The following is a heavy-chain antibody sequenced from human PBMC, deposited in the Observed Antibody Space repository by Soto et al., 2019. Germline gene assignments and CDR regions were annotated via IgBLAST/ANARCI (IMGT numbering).Heavy chain of an antibody. Sequence: GGSLRLSCAASGFIFSSYSMNWVRQTPGKGLEWISYISPSSSSIYYADSLKGRFTITRDNARNSLYLQMNSLRAEDTAVYYWGRDRGRPDLRDKHDSDSSDLDYGMDVWGQGTTVTVSS. V-gene: IGHV3-48*04. D-gene: IGHD3-22*01. CDR2: ISPSSSSI. CDR3: GRDRGRPDLRDKHDSDSSDLDYGMDV. CDR1: GFIFSSYS. J-gene: IGHJ6*02.